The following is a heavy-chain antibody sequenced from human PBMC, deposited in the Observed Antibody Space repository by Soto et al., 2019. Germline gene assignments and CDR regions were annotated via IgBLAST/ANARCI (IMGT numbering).Heavy chain of an antibody. J-gene: IGHJ5*02. D-gene: IGHD2-2*01. CDR2: ISAYTDDP. CDR1: GNSFTNFG. Sequence: ASVKVSCKASGNSFTNFGVTWVRQAPGQGLEWMGWISAYTDDPNYAQKFQGRVTMTIDTSTSTAYLDLRSLTSDDTAVYYCARVIPGAEAWFDPWGQGTLVTVSS. V-gene: IGHV1-18*01. CDR3: ARVIPGAEAWFDP.